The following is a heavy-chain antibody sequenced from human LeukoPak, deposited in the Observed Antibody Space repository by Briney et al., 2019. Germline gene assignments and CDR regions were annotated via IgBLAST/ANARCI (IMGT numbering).Heavy chain of an antibody. Sequence: PSETLSLTCTVSGGSVSSGSYYWSWIRQPPGKGLEWIGYIYYSGSTNYNPSLKSRVTISVDTSKNQFSLKLSSVTAADTAVYYCARAYSSGWPRFDYWSQGTLVTVSS. CDR2: IYYSGST. CDR3: ARAYSSGWPRFDY. J-gene: IGHJ4*02. CDR1: GGSVSSGSYY. D-gene: IGHD6-19*01. V-gene: IGHV4-61*01.